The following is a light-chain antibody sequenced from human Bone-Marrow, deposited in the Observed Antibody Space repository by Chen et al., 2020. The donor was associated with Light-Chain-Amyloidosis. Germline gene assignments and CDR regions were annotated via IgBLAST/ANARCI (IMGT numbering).Light chain of an antibody. Sequence: YEVTQPPSVSVSPGQTATITCSGDKLGDQYAWWYQQKPGQSPVLLIYQDEKRPSGIPERFSGFNSGNTATLAISGTQPADEADYYCQAWDSTTAYVVFGGGTKLTVL. CDR2: QDE. J-gene: IGLJ2*01. CDR3: QAWDSTTAYVV. V-gene: IGLV3-1*01. CDR1: KLGDQY.